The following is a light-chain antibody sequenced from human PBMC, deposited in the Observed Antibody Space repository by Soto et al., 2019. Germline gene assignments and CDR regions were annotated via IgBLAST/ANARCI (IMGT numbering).Light chain of an antibody. J-gene: IGKJ2*01. CDR3: QQYDNLPPYT. Sequence: DIQMTQSPSSLSAYVGDRVIITCQASQDISNYLNWYQQKPGKAPKLLIYDASNLETGVPSRFSGSGSGTDFTFTISRLQPEDIATYYCQQYDNLPPYTFGQGTKLEIK. CDR2: DAS. CDR1: QDISNY. V-gene: IGKV1-33*01.